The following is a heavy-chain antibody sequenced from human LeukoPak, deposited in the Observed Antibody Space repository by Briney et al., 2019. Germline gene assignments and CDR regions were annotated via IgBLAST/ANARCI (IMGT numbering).Heavy chain of an antibody. V-gene: IGHV3-9*01. CDR1: GFTFNDYG. D-gene: IGHD6-19*01. Sequence: GRSLRLSCEGSGFTFNDYGMHWVRQAPGKGLEWVSGVSWNGGSIGYADSVKGRFTISRDNSKNTLYLQMNSLRAEDTAVYSCARDQNAPYSSGWYGEYYYYGMDVWGQGTTVTVSS. J-gene: IGHJ6*02. CDR2: VSWNGGSI. CDR3: ARDQNAPYSSGWYGEYYYYGMDV.